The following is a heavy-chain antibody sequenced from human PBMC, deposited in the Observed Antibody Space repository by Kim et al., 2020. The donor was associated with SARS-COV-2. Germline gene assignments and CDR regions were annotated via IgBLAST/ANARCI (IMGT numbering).Heavy chain of an antibody. CDR3: ARDHRSSDYYGSGPELYFDY. V-gene: IGHV3-7*01. CDR1: GFTFSSHW. Sequence: GGSLRLSCAASGFTFSSHWMSWVRQAPGKGLEWVANIKQDGSEKYYVDSVKGRFTISRDNAKNSLYLQMNSLRAEDTAVYYCARDHRSSDYYGSGPELYFDYWGQGTLVTVSS. D-gene: IGHD3-10*01. CDR2: IKQDGSEK. J-gene: IGHJ4*02.